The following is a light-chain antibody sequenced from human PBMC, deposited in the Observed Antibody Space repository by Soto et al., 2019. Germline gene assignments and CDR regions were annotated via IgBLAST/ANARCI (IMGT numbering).Light chain of an antibody. V-gene: IGKV3-15*01. CDR3: QQYNNWRWT. Sequence: EIVMTQSPATLSVSPGERATLSCRASQSVSSNLAWYQQKPGQAPRLLIYGASTRATGIPARFSGSGSGTKFTLTISSLQSEDFAVYYCQQYNNWRWTFGQGTKVDIK. CDR1: QSVSSN. J-gene: IGKJ1*01. CDR2: GAS.